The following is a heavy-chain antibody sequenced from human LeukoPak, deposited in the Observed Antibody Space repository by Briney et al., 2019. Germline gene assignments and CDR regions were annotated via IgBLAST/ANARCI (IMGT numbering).Heavy chain of an antibody. D-gene: IGHD5-24*01. CDR3: ARAEERWLQFEYFDL. CDR2: IYYSGST. Sequence: SETLSLTCTVSGGSISSYYWSWIRQPPGKGLEWIGYIYYSGSTNYNPSLKSRVTISVDTSKNQFSLKLSSVTAADTAVYYCARAEERWLQFEYFDLWGRGTLVTVSS. J-gene: IGHJ2*01. V-gene: IGHV4-59*01. CDR1: GGSISSYY.